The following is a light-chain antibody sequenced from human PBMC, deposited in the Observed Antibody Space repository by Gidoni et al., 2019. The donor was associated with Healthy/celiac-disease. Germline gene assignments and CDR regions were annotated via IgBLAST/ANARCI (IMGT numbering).Light chain of an antibody. CDR2: DAS. CDR3: QQSSNWPIT. CDR1: QSVSSY. Sequence: IVLTQSPATLSLSPGERATLSCRASQSVSSYLAWYQQKPGQAPRLLIYDASNRATGIPARFSGSGSGTDFTLTISSLEPEDFAVYCCQQSSNWPITFGQGTRLEIK. J-gene: IGKJ5*01. V-gene: IGKV3-11*01.